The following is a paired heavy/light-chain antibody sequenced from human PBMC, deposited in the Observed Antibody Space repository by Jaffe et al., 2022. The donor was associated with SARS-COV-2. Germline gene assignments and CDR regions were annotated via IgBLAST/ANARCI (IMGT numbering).Heavy chain of an antibody. CDR3: ALNYGSGITGAFDI. V-gene: IGHV1-2*05. D-gene: IGHD3-10*01. CDR2: INPKSGGT. CDR1: GYTFTGYY. J-gene: IGHJ3*02. Sequence: QVQLVQSGAEVKEPGASVKVSCKASGYTFTGYYMHWVRQAPGQGLEWMGRINPKSGGTNYAQKFQGRVTMTRDTSISTAYMELSRLRSDDTVVYYCALNYGSGITGAFDIWGQGTMVTVSS.
Light chain of an antibody. J-gene: IGLJ1*01. CDR3: SSFTSSSTLDYV. V-gene: IGLV2-14*01. Sequence: QSALTQPASVSGSPGQSITISCTGTSSDVGVYKYVSWYQQHPGKAPKLIIYDVSNRPSGVSNRFSGSKSGNTASLTISGLQAEDEADYYCSSFTSSSTLDYVFGTGTKVTVL. CDR2: DVS. CDR1: SSDVGVYKY.